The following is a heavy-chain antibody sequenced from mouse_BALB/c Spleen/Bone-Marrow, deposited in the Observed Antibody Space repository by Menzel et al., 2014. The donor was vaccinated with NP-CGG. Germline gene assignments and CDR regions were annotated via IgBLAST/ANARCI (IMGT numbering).Heavy chain of an antibody. Sequence: EVQLQESGGGLVKPGGSLKLSCAASGFAFSSYDMSWVRQTPEKRLEWVAYISSGGGSTYYPDTVKGRFTISRDNAKNTLYLQMSSLKSEDTAMYCCARHEDGYYDAMDYWGQGTSVTVSS. CDR3: ARHEDGYYDAMDY. J-gene: IGHJ4*01. CDR2: ISSGGGST. V-gene: IGHV5-12-1*01. D-gene: IGHD2-3*01. CDR1: GFAFSSYD.